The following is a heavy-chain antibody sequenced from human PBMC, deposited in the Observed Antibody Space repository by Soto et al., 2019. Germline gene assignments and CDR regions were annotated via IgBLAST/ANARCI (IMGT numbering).Heavy chain of an antibody. Sequence: GASVKVSCKASGYTXRNFGISWVRQAPGQGLEWMGWISAYNANANYAQKFQGRLTMTADTSTSTAYMELRSLRSDDTAVYYCARENSYFDYWGQGTLVTVSS. CDR1: GYTXRNFG. J-gene: IGHJ4*02. CDR3: ARENSYFDY. V-gene: IGHV1-18*01. CDR2: ISAYNANA.